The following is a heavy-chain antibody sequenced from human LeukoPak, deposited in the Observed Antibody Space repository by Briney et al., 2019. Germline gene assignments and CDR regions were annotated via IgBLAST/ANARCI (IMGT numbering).Heavy chain of an antibody. CDR2: ISGSGGST. CDR3: AKSTVVVPAARNDAFDI. CDR1: GFTFSSYA. Sequence: GGSLRLSCAASGFTFSSYAMSWVRQAPGKGLEWVSAISGSGGSTYYADSVKGRFTISRDNSKNTLYPQMNSLRAEDTAVYYCAKSTVVVPAARNDAFDIWGQGTMVTVSS. D-gene: IGHD2-2*01. J-gene: IGHJ3*02. V-gene: IGHV3-23*01.